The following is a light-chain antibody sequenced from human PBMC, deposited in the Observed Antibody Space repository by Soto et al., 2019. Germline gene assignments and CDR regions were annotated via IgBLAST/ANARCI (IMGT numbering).Light chain of an antibody. CDR2: GAS. Sequence: DIVMTQSPLTLSVSPGESATLSCRASQSVSSNLAWYQQKPGQAPRLLIYGASSRATGIPVRFSGSGPGTEFTLTISSLQSEDFAVYYCQQYNNWPLTFGQGTRLEIK. V-gene: IGKV3-15*01. J-gene: IGKJ5*01. CDR3: QQYNNWPLT. CDR1: QSVSSN.